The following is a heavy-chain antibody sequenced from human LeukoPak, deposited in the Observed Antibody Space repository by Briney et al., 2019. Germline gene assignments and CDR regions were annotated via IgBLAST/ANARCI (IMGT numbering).Heavy chain of an antibody. V-gene: IGHV3-23*01. Sequence: GGSLRLSCAASGFTFSSYAMSWVRQAPGKGLEWVSAISGSGGSTYYADSVKGRFTISRDNSKNTLYLQMNSLRAEDTAVYYCAKDSIFGVVTPFGNYMDVWGKGTTVTVSS. CDR3: AKDSIFGVVTPFGNYMDV. D-gene: IGHD3-3*01. CDR1: GFTFSSYA. CDR2: ISGSGGST. J-gene: IGHJ6*03.